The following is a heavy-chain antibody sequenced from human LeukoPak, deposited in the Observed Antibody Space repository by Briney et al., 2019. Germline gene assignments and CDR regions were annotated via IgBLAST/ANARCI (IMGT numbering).Heavy chain of an antibody. D-gene: IGHD2-2*01. CDR1: GFTFSSYA. CDR3: AVPAANWYYYYMDV. J-gene: IGHJ6*03. Sequence: GGSLRLSCAASGFTFSSYAMSWVRQAPGKGLEWVSAISGSGGSTYYADSVKGRFTISRDNSKNALYLQMNSLRAEDTAVYYCAVPAANWYYYYMDVWGKGTTVTISS. V-gene: IGHV3-23*01. CDR2: ISGSGGST.